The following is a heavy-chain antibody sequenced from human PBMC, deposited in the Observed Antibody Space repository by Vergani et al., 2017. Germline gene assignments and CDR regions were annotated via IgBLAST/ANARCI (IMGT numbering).Heavy chain of an antibody. J-gene: IGHJ4*02. CDR1: GGSLSGYY. CDR3: ARSIVSRNPPDYWDS. CDR2: VEDSGYF. Sequence: QVQLQESGPGLVRPSETLSLTCTVSGGSLSGYYWNWIRQTPGEGLEWIGYVEDSGYFNYNPSLKTRVSMSSDTANNQFSLVLSSVTVADTAVYYCARSIVSRNPPDYWDSWGQGTLVTVSS. D-gene: IGHD1-14*01. V-gene: IGHV4-59*01.